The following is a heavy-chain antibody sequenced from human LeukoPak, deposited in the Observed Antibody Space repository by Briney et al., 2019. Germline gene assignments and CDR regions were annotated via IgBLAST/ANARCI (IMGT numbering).Heavy chain of an antibody. CDR3: ARSRTYGDYGRGLDY. CDR1: GFIFSSYW. CDR2: INKDGIST. J-gene: IGHJ4*02. D-gene: IGHD4-17*01. Sequence: GGTLRLFCAASGFIFSSYWMHWVRRPPGKGLLYIACINKDGISTSYADSVKGRFTISRDNAENTLYIQMNSLGAEDTAVYFCARSRTYGDYGRGLDYWGPGTLVTVSS. V-gene: IGHV3-74*01.